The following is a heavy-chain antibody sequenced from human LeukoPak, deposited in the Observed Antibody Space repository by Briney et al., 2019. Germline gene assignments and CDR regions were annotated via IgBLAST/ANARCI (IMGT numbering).Heavy chain of an antibody. Sequence: PSETLSLTCTVSGGSISSYYWSWIRQPPGKGLEWIGYIYYRGSTNYNPSLKSRVTISVDTSKNQFSLKLSSVTAADTAVYYCARDFTRGDYDYAFDIWGQGTMVTVSS. CDR3: ARDFTRGDYDYAFDI. V-gene: IGHV4-59*01. J-gene: IGHJ3*02. D-gene: IGHD4-17*01. CDR2: IYYRGST. CDR1: GGSISSYY.